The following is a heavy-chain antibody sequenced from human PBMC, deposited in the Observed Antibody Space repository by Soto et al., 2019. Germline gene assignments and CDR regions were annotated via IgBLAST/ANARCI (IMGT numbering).Heavy chain of an antibody. CDR3: AAGGGFGYCGNTPPFSYGMDV. CDR1: GYTFTGLS. CDR2: FDPEEDET. V-gene: IGHV1-24*01. J-gene: IGHJ6*02. Sequence: ASVKVSCKVSGYTFTGLSVHWVRQAPGKGLEWMGGFDPEEDETIYAQKFKGRVAMTEDTSTDTAYMELSSLRSEDTAMYYCAAGGGFGYCGNTPPFSYGMDVWGQGTAVTVSS. D-gene: IGHD2-21*01.